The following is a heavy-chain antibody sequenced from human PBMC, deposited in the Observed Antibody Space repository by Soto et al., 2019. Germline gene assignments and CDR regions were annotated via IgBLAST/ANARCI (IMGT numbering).Heavy chain of an antibody. CDR1: KFSFSSYG. D-gene: IGHD5-12*01. CDR2: IWYDGKKK. CDR3: ARGPFIMATIRDDAFAL. Sequence: QVYLVESGGGVVQPGRSLRLSCAASKFSFSSYGMHWVRQAPGKGLEWVAVIWYDGKKKYYADSVKGRFTISRDDSTNMVYRQMTRLRAADTAVYYCARGPFIMATIRDDAFALWGQGTLVTVSS. J-gene: IGHJ3*01. V-gene: IGHV3-33*01.